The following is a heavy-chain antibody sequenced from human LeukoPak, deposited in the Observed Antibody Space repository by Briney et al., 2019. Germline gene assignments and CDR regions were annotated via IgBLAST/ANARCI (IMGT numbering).Heavy chain of an antibody. D-gene: IGHD2-2*01. CDR2: ISSSGSTI. V-gene: IGHV3-48*03. J-gene: IGHJ6*03. CDR1: GFTFSSYE. Sequence: GGSLRLSCVASGFTFSSYEMNWVRQAPGKGLEWVSYISSSGSTIYYADSVKGRFTLSRDNAKNSLYLQMNSLRAEDTAVYYCAREDIVVEPAGNYYYYYYMDVWGKGTTVTISS. CDR3: AREDIVVEPAGNYYYYYYMDV.